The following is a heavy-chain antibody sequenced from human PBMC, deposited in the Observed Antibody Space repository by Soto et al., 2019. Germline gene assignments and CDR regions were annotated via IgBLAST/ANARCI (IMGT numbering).Heavy chain of an antibody. J-gene: IGHJ3*02. V-gene: IGHV1-8*01. CDR3: ARGRGDIVVVPAANRAFDI. CDR2: MNPNSGNT. CDR1: GYTFTSYD. D-gene: IGHD2-2*01. Sequence: ASVKVSFKASGYTFTSYDINWVRQATGQGLEWMGWMNPNSGNTGYAQKFQGRVTMTRDASISTAYMELSSLRSEDTAVYYCARGRGDIVVVPAANRAFDIWGQGTMVTVSS.